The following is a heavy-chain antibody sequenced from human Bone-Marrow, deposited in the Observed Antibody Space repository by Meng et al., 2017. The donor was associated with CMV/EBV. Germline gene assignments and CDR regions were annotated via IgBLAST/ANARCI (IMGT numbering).Heavy chain of an antibody. J-gene: IGHJ5*02. Sequence: SETLSLTCTVSGGSISSYYWSWIRQPAGKGLEWIGRIYTSGSTNYNPSLKSRVTMSVDTSKNQFSLKLSSVTAADTAVYYCARVRLGGSSGLGEFDPWGQGTLVTVSS. CDR2: IYTSGST. V-gene: IGHV4-4*07. CDR3: ARVRLGGSSGLGEFDP. CDR1: GGSISSYY. D-gene: IGHD3-16*01.